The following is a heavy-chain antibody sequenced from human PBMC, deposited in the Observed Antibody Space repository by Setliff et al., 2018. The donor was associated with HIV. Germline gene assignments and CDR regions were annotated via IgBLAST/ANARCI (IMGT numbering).Heavy chain of an antibody. D-gene: IGHD1-20*01. J-gene: IGHJ6*02. CDR2: IHPGDSNT. Sequence: GESLKISCKGSGYSFTSDWIGWVRQMPGKGLEWMGIIHPGDSNTRYGPSFQGQVTISADKSISTAYLQWSSLKASDTAMYYCASSITVAAGRSHYYYAMDVWGQGTTVTVSS. V-gene: IGHV5-51*01. CDR1: GYSFTSDW. CDR3: ASSITVAAGRSHYYYAMDV.